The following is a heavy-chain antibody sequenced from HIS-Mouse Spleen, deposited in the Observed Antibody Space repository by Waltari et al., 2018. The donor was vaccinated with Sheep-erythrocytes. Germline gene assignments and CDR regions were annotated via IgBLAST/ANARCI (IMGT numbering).Heavy chain of an antibody. V-gene: IGHV4-39*01. Sequence: QLQLQESGPGLVKPSETLSLTCTVSAGSISSRSYYWGWIRQPPGKGLEWIGSIYYSGSTYYNPSLKSRVTISVDTSKNQFSLKLSSVTAADTAVYYCARLYYYDSSGYYFDYWGQGTLVTVSS. J-gene: IGHJ4*02. CDR3: ARLYYYDSSGYYFDY. D-gene: IGHD3-22*01. CDR2: IYYSGST. CDR1: AGSISSRSYY.